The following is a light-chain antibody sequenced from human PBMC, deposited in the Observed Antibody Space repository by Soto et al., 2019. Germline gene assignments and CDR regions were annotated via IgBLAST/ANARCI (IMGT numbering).Light chain of an antibody. V-gene: IGLV2-14*03. CDR3: SSYTTSNTRQIV. CDR1: SSDVGGYNY. J-gene: IGLJ1*01. Sequence: QSALTQPASVSGSPGHSITISCTGTSSDVGGYNYVSWYQHHPGEAPKLMIYDVSNRPSGVSNRFSGSKSGNTASLTISGLQPEDEADYYCSSYTTSNTRQIVFGTGTKVTVL. CDR2: DVS.